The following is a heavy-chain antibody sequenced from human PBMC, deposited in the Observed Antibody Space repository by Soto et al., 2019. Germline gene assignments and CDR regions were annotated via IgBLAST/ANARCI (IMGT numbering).Heavy chain of an antibody. CDR3: MIAVYDILTGHYNGGASEI. CDR2: IIPIFGTA. CDR1: GGTFTNYA. Sequence: ASVKVSCKASGGTFTNYAFSWVRQAPGQGLEWLGGIIPIFGTADYAQKFQGRVTITADEPTTTAYLELRSLRSDDTAIYYCMIAVYDILTGHYNGGASEIW. J-gene: IGHJ3*02. V-gene: IGHV1-69*13. D-gene: IGHD3-9*01.